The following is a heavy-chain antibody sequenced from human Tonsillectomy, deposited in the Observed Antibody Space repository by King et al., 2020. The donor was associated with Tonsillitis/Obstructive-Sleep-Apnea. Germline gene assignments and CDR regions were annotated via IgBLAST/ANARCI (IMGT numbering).Heavy chain of an antibody. D-gene: IGHD3-10*01. J-gene: IGHJ6*03. Sequence: EQLVQSGAEVKKHGESLKISCKGSGYTFTNYWIGWVRQMPGKGLEWMGIIDPGDSDTRYSPSFQGQVTISADKSISTAFLQGSSLGASESAMYYCARHEYASVRNYMGVSGAGTPVTASS. CDR1: GYTFTNYW. CDR2: IDPGDSDT. CDR3: ARHEYASVRNYMGV. V-gene: IGHV5-51*01.